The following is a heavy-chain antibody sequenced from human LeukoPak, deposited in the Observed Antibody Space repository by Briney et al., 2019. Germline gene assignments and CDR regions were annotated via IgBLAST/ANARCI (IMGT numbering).Heavy chain of an antibody. CDR2: ISGSGGST. J-gene: IGHJ5*02. V-gene: IGHV3-23*01. CDR3: ARDFKYSSGWYGYNWFDP. D-gene: IGHD6-19*01. CDR1: GFTFSSYA. Sequence: QPEGSLRLSCAASGFTFSSYAMSWVRQALGKGLEWVSAISGSGGSTYYADSVKGRFTISRDNAKNSLYLQMNSLRAEDTAVYYCARDFKYSSGWYGYNWFDPWGQGTLVTVSS.